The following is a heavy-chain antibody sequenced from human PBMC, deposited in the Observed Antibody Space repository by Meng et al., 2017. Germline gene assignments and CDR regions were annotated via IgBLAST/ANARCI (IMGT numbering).Heavy chain of an antibody. D-gene: IGHD6-6*01. V-gene: IGHV4-34*01. CDR2: INHSGST. CDR1: GGSFSGYY. J-gene: IGHJ4*02. Sequence: QGQPQQWGPGLLKPSETLSLTCAVYGGSFSGYYWSWIRQPPGKGLEWIGEINHSGSTNYNPSLKSRVTISVDTSKNQFSLKLSSVTAADTAVYYCARRGIAARPFYYWGQGTLVTVSS. CDR3: ARRGIAARPFYY.